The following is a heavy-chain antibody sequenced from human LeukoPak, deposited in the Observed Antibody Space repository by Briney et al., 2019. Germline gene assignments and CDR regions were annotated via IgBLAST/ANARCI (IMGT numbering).Heavy chain of an antibody. D-gene: IGHD2-15*01. CDR3: VHGYSFGPYGMDV. V-gene: IGHV3-64D*09. CDR1: GFLFSSYA. CDR2: ISDSGGST. J-gene: IGHJ6*02. Sequence: GGSLRLSCSASGFLFSSYAMHWVRQAPGKGLEYVSAISDSGGSTYYADSVKGRFTISRDNSKNTLYLQMSSLRAEDTAVYFCVHGYSFGPYGMDVWGQGTTVTVSS.